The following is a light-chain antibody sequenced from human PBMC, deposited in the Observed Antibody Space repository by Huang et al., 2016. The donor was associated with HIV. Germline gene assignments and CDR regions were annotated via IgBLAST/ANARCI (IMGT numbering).Light chain of an antibody. CDR3: QQRSNWPRT. J-gene: IGKJ1*01. CDR1: QSVSSY. CDR2: DAS. V-gene: IGKV3-11*01. Sequence: EIVLTQSPATLSLSPGERATLSCWASQSVSSYLAWYQQKPGQAPMLLIYDASNRVTGIPARFSGSGSGTDFTLTISSLEPEDFAVYYCQQRSNWPRTFGQGTKVEIK.